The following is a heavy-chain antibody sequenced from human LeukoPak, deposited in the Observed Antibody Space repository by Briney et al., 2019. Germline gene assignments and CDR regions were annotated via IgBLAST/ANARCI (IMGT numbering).Heavy chain of an antibody. V-gene: IGHV1-18*01. D-gene: IGHD5-12*01. CDR1: GYTFITYG. CDR2: ISGHQGNT. Sequence: ASVTVSSKASGYTFITYGITWVRQARGQGGEWMGWISGHQGNTKYAQNFQGRVTMTIDTSTSTAYMDLRSLRSDDTAIYFCARSDLATITAGPFEYWGQGTLVAVSS. J-gene: IGHJ4*02. CDR3: ARSDLATITAGPFEY.